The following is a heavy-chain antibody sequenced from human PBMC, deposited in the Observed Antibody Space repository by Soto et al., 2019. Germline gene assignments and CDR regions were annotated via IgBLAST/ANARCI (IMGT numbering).Heavy chain of an antibody. Sequence: EVQVVESGGGLVKPGGSLRLSCAASGFNFSTYILTWVRQAPGKGLEWISSLSGSSTYIYHADSVKGRFAISRDNAKNSLFLQMSSPRAEETALYYCARMGTTYAFDVWGQGTMVTVSS. CDR2: LSGSSTYI. D-gene: IGHD1-1*01. V-gene: IGHV3-21*06. CDR3: ARMGTTYAFDV. J-gene: IGHJ3*01. CDR1: GFNFSTYI.